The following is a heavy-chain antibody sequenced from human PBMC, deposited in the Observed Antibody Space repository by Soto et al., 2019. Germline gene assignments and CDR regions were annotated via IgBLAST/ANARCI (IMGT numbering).Heavy chain of an antibody. J-gene: IGHJ6*02. CDR1: GGTFSSYA. Sequence: QVQLVQSGAEVKKPGSSVKVSCKGSGGTFSSYAISWVRQAPGPGLEWMGGIIPILGTADYAQKFQGRVTITADESTSTAYMELSSLRSEDTAVYYCASHGITGTWVYYYGMDVWGQGTTVTVSS. D-gene: IGHD1-7*01. CDR2: IIPILGTA. CDR3: ASHGITGTWVYYYGMDV. V-gene: IGHV1-69*11.